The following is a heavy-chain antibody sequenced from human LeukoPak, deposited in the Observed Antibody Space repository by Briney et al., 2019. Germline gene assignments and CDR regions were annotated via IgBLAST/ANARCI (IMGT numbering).Heavy chain of an antibody. D-gene: IGHD3-10*01. V-gene: IGHV3-49*03. Sequence: GRSLRLSCTAFGFTFGDYAMSWFRQAPGKGLEGVGFIRSKAYGGTTEYAASVKGRFTISRDDSKSIAYLQMNSLKTEDTAVYYCTRGGWFGELGDFDYWGQGTLVTVSS. CDR2: IRSKAYGGTT. CDR3: TRGGWFGELGDFDY. CDR1: GFTFGDYA. J-gene: IGHJ4*02.